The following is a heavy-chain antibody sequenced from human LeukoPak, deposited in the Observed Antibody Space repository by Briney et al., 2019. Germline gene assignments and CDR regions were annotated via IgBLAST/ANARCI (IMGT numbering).Heavy chain of an antibody. V-gene: IGHV3-66*01. CDR2: IYSGGST. J-gene: IGHJ4*02. CDR1: GFTVSGNY. CDR3: ARGPRGKSGSPPYYFDY. D-gene: IGHD1-26*01. Sequence: GGSLRLSCAASGFTVSGNYMNWVRQAPGKGLEWVSVIYSGGSTYYTDSVKGRFTISRDNSKNTLYLQMNNLRVEDTAVYYCARGPRGKSGSPPYYFDYWGQGTLVTVSS.